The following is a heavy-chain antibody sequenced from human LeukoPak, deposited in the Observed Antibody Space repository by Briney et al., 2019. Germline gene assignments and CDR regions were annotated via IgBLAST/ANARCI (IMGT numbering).Heavy chain of an antibody. CDR2: IYYSGST. V-gene: IGHV4-59*01. J-gene: IGHJ4*02. CDR1: GGSISSYC. CDR3: ARGLDYDILTGEPYYFDY. Sequence: SETLSLTCTVSGGSISSYCWSWIRQPPGKGLEWIGYIYYSGSTNYNPSLKSRVTISVDTSKNQFSLKLSSVTAADTAVYYCARGLDYDILTGEPYYFDYWGQGTLVTVSS. D-gene: IGHD3-9*01.